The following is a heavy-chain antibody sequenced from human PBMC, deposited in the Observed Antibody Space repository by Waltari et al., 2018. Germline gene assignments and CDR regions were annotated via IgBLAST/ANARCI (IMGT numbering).Heavy chain of an antibody. CDR3: ARAPLGINDFWSGRNNWFDP. Sequence: EVQLVQSGAEVKKPGESLKISCKGSGYSFTSYWIGWVRQMPGKGLEWMGIIYPGDSDTRYSPSFQGQVTISADKSISTAYLQWSSLKASDTAMYYCARAPLGINDFWSGRNNWFDPWGQGTLVTVSS. D-gene: IGHD3-3*01. CDR1: GYSFTSYW. V-gene: IGHV5-51*03. CDR2: IYPGDSDT. J-gene: IGHJ5*02.